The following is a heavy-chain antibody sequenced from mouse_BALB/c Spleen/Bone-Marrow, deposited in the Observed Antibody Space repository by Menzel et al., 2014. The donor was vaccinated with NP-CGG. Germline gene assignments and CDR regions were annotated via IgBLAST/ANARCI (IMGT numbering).Heavy chain of an antibody. CDR3: AMGVRLYWYFDV. Sequence: DVKLVESGPELVKPGASVKMSCKASGYTFTDYYMKWVKQSHGESLEWIGDINPINGDTFYNQKFKGKATLTVEKSSSTAYMQLDSLTSEDSAVYYCAMGVRLYWYFDVWGAGTTVTVSS. D-gene: IGHD2-14*01. J-gene: IGHJ1*01. CDR1: GYTFTDYY. CDR2: INPINGDT. V-gene: IGHV1-26*01.